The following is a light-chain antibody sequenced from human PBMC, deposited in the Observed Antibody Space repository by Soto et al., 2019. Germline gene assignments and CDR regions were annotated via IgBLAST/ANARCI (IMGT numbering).Light chain of an antibody. CDR1: QTISTW. Sequence: DILRTPSPCTLSTSVGASVPITCRASQTISTWLAWYQQKPGKAPKLLIHRASSLGTGVPSRFSGSGSGTEFTLTITSLQPDDFATYYCQQYSSNSAFGPASKVDI. J-gene: IGKJ1*01. CDR3: QQYSSNSA. CDR2: RAS. V-gene: IGKV1-5*03.